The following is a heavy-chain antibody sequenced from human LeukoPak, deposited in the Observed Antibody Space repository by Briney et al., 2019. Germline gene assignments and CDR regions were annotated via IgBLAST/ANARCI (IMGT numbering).Heavy chain of an antibody. J-gene: IGHJ5*02. D-gene: IGHD2-2*01. V-gene: IGHV4-31*03. CDR3: ARDGGSTSWFDP. CDR1: GGSISGGGYY. Sequence: PSETVSFTCSVSGGSISGGGYYWSWIRQHAGKGLEWIGYIYYSGSTYYNPSLKSRVTISVDTSKNQFSLKLSSVTAADTAVYYCARDGGSTSWFDPWGQGTLATVSS. CDR2: IYYSGST.